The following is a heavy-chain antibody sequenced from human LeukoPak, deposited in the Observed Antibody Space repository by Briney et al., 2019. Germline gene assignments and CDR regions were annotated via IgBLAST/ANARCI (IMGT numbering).Heavy chain of an antibody. J-gene: IGHJ5*01. CDR2: VFRLQTVRT. CDR1: DSSITSTYY. Sequence: SETLSLTSTVPDSSITSTYYCTWFRQPPGKGLEWIATVFRLQTVRTFNNPSLEPPVTMSLDPSQNQFSLNLTSVTAADTALYFCARVLHAPYLIDSWGQGTRVTVSS. D-gene: IGHD2-8*01. CDR3: ARVLHAPYLIDS. V-gene: IGHV4-38-2*02.